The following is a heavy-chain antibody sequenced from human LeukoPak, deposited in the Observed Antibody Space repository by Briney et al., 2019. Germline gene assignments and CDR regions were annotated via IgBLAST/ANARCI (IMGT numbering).Heavy chain of an antibody. D-gene: IGHD1-26*01. Sequence: ASVKVSCKASGYTFTGYYMHWVRQAPGQGLEWMGWINPNSGGTNYAQKFQGRVTMTRDTSISTAYMELSRLRSDDTAVYYCARDWKGVVGYYYYMDVWGKGTTVTVSS. J-gene: IGHJ6*03. CDR1: GYTFTGYY. V-gene: IGHV1-2*02. CDR2: INPNSGGT. CDR3: ARDWKGVVGYYYYMDV.